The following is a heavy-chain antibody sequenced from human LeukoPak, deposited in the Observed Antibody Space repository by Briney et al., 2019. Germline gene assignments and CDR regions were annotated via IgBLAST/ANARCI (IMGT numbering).Heavy chain of an antibody. D-gene: IGHD5-24*01. J-gene: IGHJ4*02. CDR1: GDSISSYY. CDR2: IFTTGST. V-gene: IGHV4-4*07. CDR3: ARGPVGLQYAPYYFDY. Sequence: SETLSLTCTVSGDSISSYYWSWIRQPAGKGLEWIGRIFTTGSTIYNPSLKSRVTMSVDTSKNQFSLTLSSVTAADTAVYYCARGPVGLQYAPYYFDYWGQGTLVTVSS.